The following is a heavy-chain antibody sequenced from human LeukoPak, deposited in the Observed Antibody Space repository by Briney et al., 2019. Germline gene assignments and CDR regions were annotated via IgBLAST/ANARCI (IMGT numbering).Heavy chain of an antibody. CDR2: ISGIGGIGGTT. V-gene: IGHV3-23*01. D-gene: IGHD3-9*01. J-gene: IGHJ4*02. CDR3: AKGGARYFDWLAIDY. Sequence: GGTLRLSCAASGFTFSSYGMSWVRQAPGKGLEWVSSISGIGGIGGTTYYADSVKGRFTISRDNSKNTLYLQMSSLRAEDTAVYYCAKGGARYFDWLAIDYWGQGTLVTVSS. CDR1: GFTFSSYG.